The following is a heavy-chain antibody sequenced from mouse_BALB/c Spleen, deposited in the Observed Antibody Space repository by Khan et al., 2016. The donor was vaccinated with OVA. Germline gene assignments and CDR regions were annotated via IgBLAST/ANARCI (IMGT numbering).Heavy chain of an antibody. CDR3: ARSTYRYAFVY. V-gene: IGHV3-8*02. J-gene: IGHJ3*01. CDR1: DDSITTGY. CDR2: IIYTGYT. D-gene: IGHD2-14*01. Sequence: EVQLQESGPSLVKPSQTLSLTCSVTDDSITTGYWNWIRKFPGNKLEYMGYIIYTGYTYYNPSLTSRISITRHTSNNQYYLQLNSVTDEDTATYYWARSTYRYAFVYWGQGTLVTVSA.